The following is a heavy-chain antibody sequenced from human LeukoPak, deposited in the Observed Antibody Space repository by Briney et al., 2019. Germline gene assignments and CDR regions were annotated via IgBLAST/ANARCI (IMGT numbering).Heavy chain of an antibody. CDR2: ISAYNGNT. J-gene: IGHJ4*02. Sequence: ASVKVSCKASGYTFTGYGISWVRQAPGQGLEWMGWISAYNGNTNYAQKLQGRVTMTTDTSTSTAYMELRSLRSDDTAVYYCARGLNPYENTAMVTDWGQGTLVTVSS. V-gene: IGHV1-18*01. D-gene: IGHD5-18*01. CDR1: GYTFTGYG. CDR3: ARGLNPYENTAMVTD.